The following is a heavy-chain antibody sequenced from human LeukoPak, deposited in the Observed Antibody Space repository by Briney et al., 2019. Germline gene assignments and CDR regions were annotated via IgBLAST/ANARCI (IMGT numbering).Heavy chain of an antibody. CDR1: GFNVSTNY. CDR3: ARLYSSGWYYFDY. Sequence: GGSLRLSCAVSGFNVSTNYMSWVRQAPGKGLEWVSVLYTGGNTYYADSLKGRFTTSRDNSKNTVYLQMNTLRADDTAVYYCARLYSSGWYYFDYWGQGTLVTVSS. J-gene: IGHJ4*02. D-gene: IGHD6-19*01. CDR2: LYTGGNT. V-gene: IGHV3-66*01.